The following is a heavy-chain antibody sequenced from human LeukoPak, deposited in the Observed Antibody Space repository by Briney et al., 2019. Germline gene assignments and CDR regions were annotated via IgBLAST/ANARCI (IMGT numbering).Heavy chain of an antibody. V-gene: IGHV3-23*01. CDR1: GFTFSSYG. Sequence: GGSLRLSCAASGFTFSSYGMSWVRQAPGKGLEWVSAISGSGGSTYYADSVKGRFTISRDNAKNSLYLQMNSLRAEDTAVYYCAELGITMIGGVWGQGTLVTVSS. J-gene: IGHJ4*02. CDR3: AELGITMIGGV. D-gene: IGHD3-10*02. CDR2: ISGSGGST.